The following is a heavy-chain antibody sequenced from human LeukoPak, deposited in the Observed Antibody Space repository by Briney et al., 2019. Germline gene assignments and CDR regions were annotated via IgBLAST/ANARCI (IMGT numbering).Heavy chain of an antibody. V-gene: IGHV5-51*01. CDR3: ARLAYCSNDVCYSNYYYSMDV. Sequence: GESLKISCXGSGYTFSSYWIGWVRQMPGKGLQWMGIIYPDDSDTRDSPSFQGQVTISADKSISTAYLQWSSLKASDTAMYYCARLAYCSNDVCYSNYYYSMDVWGKGTTVTVSS. J-gene: IGHJ6*03. D-gene: IGHD2-8*01. CDR2: IYPDDSDT. CDR1: GYTFSSYW.